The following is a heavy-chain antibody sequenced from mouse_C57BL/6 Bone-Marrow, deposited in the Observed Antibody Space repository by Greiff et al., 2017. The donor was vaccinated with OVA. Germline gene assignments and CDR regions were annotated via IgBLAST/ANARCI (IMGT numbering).Heavy chain of an antibody. J-gene: IGHJ2*01. CDR2: INPNNGGT. CDR1: GYTFTDYN. CDR3: ARWRGCFDY. Sequence: EVKVVESGPELVKPGASVKIPCKASGYTFTDYNMDWVKQSHGKSLEWIGDINPNNGGTIYNQKFKGKATLTVDKSSSTAYMELRSLTSEDTAVYYCARWRGCFDYWGQGTTLTVSS. V-gene: IGHV1-18*01.